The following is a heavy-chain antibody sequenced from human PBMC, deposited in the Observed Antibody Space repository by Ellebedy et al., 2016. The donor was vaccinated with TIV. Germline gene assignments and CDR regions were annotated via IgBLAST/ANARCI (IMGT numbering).Heavy chain of an antibody. CDR2: INPNSGGT. J-gene: IGHJ4*02. V-gene: IGHV1-2*02. Sequence: AASVKVSCKASGYTFTGYYMHWVRQAPGQGLEWMGWINPNSGGTNYAQKFQGRVTMTRDTSISTAYMELSRLRSDDTAVYYCARDSSEWELLLLDYWGQGTLVTVSS. D-gene: IGHD1-26*01. CDR3: ARDSSEWELLLLDY. CDR1: GYTFTGYY.